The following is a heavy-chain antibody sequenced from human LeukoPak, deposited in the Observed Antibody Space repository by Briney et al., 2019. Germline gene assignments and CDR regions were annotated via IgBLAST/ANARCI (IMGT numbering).Heavy chain of an antibody. CDR3: AKRGVVIRVILVGFHKEAYYFDS. V-gene: IGHV3-23*01. CDR1: GITLSNYG. D-gene: IGHD3-22*01. CDR2: ISDRGSRT. J-gene: IGHJ4*02. Sequence: GGSLRLSCAVSGITLSNYGMSWVRHPPGKGLEWVAGISDRGSRTNYADSVKGRFTISTDHPKNTLYLQMNSLRAEDTAVYFCAKRGVVIRVILVGFHKEAYYFDSWGQGALVTVSS.